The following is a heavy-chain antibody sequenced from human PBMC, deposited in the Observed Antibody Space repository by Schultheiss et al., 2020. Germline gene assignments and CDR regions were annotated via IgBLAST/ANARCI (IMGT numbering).Heavy chain of an antibody. CDR3: ARCGDFWSGYSWFDP. CDR1: GYTFTSYA. V-gene: IGHV1-18*01. Sequence: ASVKVSFKASGYTFTSYAMNWVRQAPGQGLEWMGWISAYNGNTKYVQRFQGRVTMTTDTSTSTAYMELRSLRSDDTAVYYCARCGDFWSGYSWFDPWGQGTLVTVSS. J-gene: IGHJ5*02. D-gene: IGHD3-3*01. CDR2: ISAYNGNT.